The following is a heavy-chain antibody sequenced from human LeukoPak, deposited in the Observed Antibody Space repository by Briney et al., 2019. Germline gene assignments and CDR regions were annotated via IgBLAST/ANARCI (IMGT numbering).Heavy chain of an antibody. Sequence: PGGSLRLSCAASGFTFSSYAMSWVRQAPGKGLEWVANIKQDGSDKYYVDSVKGRFTISRDNAKNSLYLQMNSLRVEDTAVYYCSIVDSDYWGQGTLVTVSS. CDR2: IKQDGSDK. CDR3: SIVDSDY. V-gene: IGHV3-7*01. J-gene: IGHJ4*02. CDR1: GFTFSSYA.